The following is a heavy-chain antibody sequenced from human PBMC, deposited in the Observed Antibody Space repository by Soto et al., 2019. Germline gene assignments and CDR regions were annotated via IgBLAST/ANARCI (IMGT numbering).Heavy chain of an antibody. Sequence: ASVKVSCKASGYTFTSYDINWVRQATGQGLEWMGWMNPNSGNTGYAQKFQGRVTMTRNTSISTAYMKLSSLRSEDTAVYYCTGGHEKQLVRPDYNYYMAVVGKGTTVTSP. CDR2: MNPNSGNT. D-gene: IGHD6-13*01. V-gene: IGHV1-8*01. CDR1: GYTFTSYD. J-gene: IGHJ6*03. CDR3: TGGHEKQLVRPDYNYYMAV.